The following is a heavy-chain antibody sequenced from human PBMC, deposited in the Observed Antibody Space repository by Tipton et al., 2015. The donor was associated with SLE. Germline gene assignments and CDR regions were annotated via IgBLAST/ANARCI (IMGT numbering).Heavy chain of an antibody. CDR3: AGEYYFDY. V-gene: IGHV4-4*07. J-gene: IGHJ4*02. CDR2: IYASGST. CDR1: GGSFSDYY. Sequence: TLSLTCAVYGGSFSDYYWTWIWQPAGKGLEWIGRIYASGSTKYNPSLKSRVTISVDPSKNQFSLKLRSVTAADTAVYYCAGEYYFDYWCQGTLVTVSS.